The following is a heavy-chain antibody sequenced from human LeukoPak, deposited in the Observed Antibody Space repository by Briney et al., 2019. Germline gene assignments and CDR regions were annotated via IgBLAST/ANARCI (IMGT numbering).Heavy chain of an antibody. V-gene: IGHV3-21*01. CDR2: ISSSGSYI. CDR1: GFTVSSNY. CDR3: ARSDYFDY. J-gene: IGHJ4*02. Sequence: GGSLRLSCAASGFTVSSNYMSWVRQAPGKGLEWVSSISSSGSYIYYAESVKDRFTISRDNAKNSLYLQMNSLRAEDTALYYCARSDYFDYWGQGTLVTVSS.